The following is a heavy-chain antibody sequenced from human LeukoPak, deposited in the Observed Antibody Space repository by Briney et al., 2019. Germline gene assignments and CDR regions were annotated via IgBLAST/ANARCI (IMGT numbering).Heavy chain of an antibody. CDR3: ARADSSGWEFYFDY. V-gene: IGHV3-48*03. CDR2: ISSSGSTI. J-gene: IGHJ4*02. D-gene: IGHD6-19*01. Sequence: QSGGSLRLSCAASGFTFSSYEMNWVRQAPGKGLEWVSYISSSGSTIYYADSVKGRFTISRDNAKNSLYLQMNSLRAEDTAVYYCARADSSGWEFYFDYWGQGTLVTVSS. CDR1: GFTFSSYE.